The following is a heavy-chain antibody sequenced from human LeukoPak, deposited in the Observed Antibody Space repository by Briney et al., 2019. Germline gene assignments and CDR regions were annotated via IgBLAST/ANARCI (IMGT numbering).Heavy chain of an antibody. V-gene: IGHV4-4*07. CDR1: GGSISSYY. J-gene: IGHJ5*02. CDR3: AREGGASSAKYNWFDP. D-gene: IGHD4/OR15-4a*01. Sequence: SETLSLTCTVSGGSISSYYWSWIRQPAGKGLEWIGRIYTSGSTNYNPSLKSRVTMSVDTSKNQFSLKLSSVTAADTAVYYCAREGGASSAKYNWFDPWGQGTLVTVSS. CDR2: IYTSGST.